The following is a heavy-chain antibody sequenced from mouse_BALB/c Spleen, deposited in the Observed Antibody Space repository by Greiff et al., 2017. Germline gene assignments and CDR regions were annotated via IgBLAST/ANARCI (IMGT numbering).Heavy chain of an antibody. Sequence: QVQLQQPGAELVKPGASVKLSCKASGYTFTSYWMHWVKQRPGQGLEWIGEINPSNGRTNYNEKFKSKATLTVDKSSSTAYMQLSSLTSEDSAVYYCANDYEMDDWGQGTSVTVSS. V-gene: IGHV1S81*02. D-gene: IGHD2-4*01. CDR1: GYTFTSYW. CDR2: INPSNGRT. CDR3: ANDYEMDD. J-gene: IGHJ4*01.